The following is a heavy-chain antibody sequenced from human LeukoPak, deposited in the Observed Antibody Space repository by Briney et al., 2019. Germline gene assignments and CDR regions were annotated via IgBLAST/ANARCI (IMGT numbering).Heavy chain of an antibody. Sequence: GTSLSLSCAGSGFTFSHYGMHWVRQGPGKGLEWVAGIQSDGSYKYYEDSLKGRFTISRDNFKNILYLQMNSLRAEDTAVYSCARDVDTSNHMSIFDPWGQGTLVTVSS. V-gene: IGHV3-33*01. D-gene: IGHD3-3*02. CDR3: ARDVDTSNHMSIFDP. J-gene: IGHJ5*02. CDR1: GFTFSHYG. CDR2: IQSDGSYK.